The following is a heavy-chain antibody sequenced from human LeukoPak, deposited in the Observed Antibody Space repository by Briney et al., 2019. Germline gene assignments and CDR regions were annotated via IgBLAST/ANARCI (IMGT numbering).Heavy chain of an antibody. CDR1: GGSISSYY. CDR3: ARDGLLFFDY. V-gene: IGHV4-59*01. Sequence: PSETLSLTCTVSGGSISSYYWSWIRQPPGKGLEWIGYIYYSGSTNYNPSLKSRVTISVDTSKNQFSLKLSSVTAADTAVHYCARDGLLFFDYWGQGTLVTVSS. CDR2: IYYSGST. J-gene: IGHJ4*02. D-gene: IGHD2-15*01.